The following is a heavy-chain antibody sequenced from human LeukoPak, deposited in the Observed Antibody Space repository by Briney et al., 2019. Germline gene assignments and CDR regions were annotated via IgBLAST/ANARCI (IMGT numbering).Heavy chain of an antibody. Sequence: PGGSLRLSCAASGFTLDDYAMHWVRHAPGKGLEWVSGISWNSGSIVYADSVKGRFTISRDNAKNSLYLQMNSLRAEDTALYYCAKVSPESRSYYYDSSGYYFDYWGQGTLVTVSS. D-gene: IGHD3-22*01. V-gene: IGHV3-9*01. J-gene: IGHJ4*02. CDR2: ISWNSGSI. CDR3: AKVSPESRSYYYDSSGYYFDY. CDR1: GFTLDDYA.